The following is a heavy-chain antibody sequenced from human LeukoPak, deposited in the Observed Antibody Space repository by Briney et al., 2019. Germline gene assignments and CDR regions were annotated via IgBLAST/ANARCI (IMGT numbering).Heavy chain of an antibody. V-gene: IGHV3-15*01. CDR2: IKSKTDGGTT. Sequence: PGGSLRLSCAASGLTFSNAWMSWVRQAPGKGLEWVGRIKSKTDGGTTDYAAPVKGRFTISRDDSKNTLYLQMNSLKTEDTAVYYCTTDPGSSWYYPYYFDYWGQGTLVTVSS. CDR3: TTDPGSSWYYPYYFDY. D-gene: IGHD6-13*01. CDR1: GLTFSNAW. J-gene: IGHJ4*02.